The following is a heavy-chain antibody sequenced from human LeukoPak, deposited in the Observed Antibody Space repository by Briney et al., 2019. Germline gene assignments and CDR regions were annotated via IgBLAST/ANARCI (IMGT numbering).Heavy chain of an antibody. V-gene: IGHV3-11*04. CDR1: GFTFSDYY. J-gene: IGHJ6*01. D-gene: IGHD6-6*01. Sequence: TGGSLRLSCAASGFTFSDYYMSWIRQAPGKGLEWVSYISSSGSTIYYADSVKGRFTISRDNSKNTLYLQMNSLRAEDTAVYYCARDRQTDYGMDVWGQGTTVTVSS. CDR2: ISSSGSTI. CDR3: ARDRQTDYGMDV.